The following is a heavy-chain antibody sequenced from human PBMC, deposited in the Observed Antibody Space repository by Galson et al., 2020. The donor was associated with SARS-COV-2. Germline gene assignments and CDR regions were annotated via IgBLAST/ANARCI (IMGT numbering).Heavy chain of an antibody. D-gene: IGHD6-19*01. CDR3: ASGPVAGSGE. CDR2: IHSSGST. V-gene: IGHV4-61*02. CDR1: GGSISGTSYY. J-gene: IGHJ4*02. Sequence: SETLSLTCAVSGGSISGTSYYWSWIRQPAGKGLEWIGRIHSSGSTNYNPSLKSRVTISIDTSKNQFSLRLSSVTAADTAIYYCASGPVAGSGEWCQGTLVTVSS.